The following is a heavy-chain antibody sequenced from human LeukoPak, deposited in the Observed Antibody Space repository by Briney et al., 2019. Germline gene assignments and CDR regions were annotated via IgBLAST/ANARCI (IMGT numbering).Heavy chain of an antibody. V-gene: IGHV3-23*01. CDR3: AKDLRGHDAFDI. D-gene: IGHD3-10*01. CDR1: GFTFSSYA. CDR2: ISGSGGST. Sequence: GGSLRLSCAASGFTFSSYAMSWVRQAPGKGLEWVSAISGSGGSTYYADSVKGRFTISRDNSKNTLYLQMNSLRAENTAVYYCAKDLRGHDAFDIWGQGTMVTVSS. J-gene: IGHJ3*02.